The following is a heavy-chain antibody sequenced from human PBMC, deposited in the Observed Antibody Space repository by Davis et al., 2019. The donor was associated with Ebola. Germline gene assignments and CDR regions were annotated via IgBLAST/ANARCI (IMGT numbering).Heavy chain of an antibody. Sequence: GESLKISCAASRFTFSNYAMNWVRQAPGKGLEWVSAISGRGGSTYYADSVKGRFTISRDNAKNSLYLQMNSLRDEDTAVYYCARIMGIAAAPLLYYYYGMDVWGQGTTVTVSS. D-gene: IGHD6-13*01. CDR1: RFTFSNYA. J-gene: IGHJ6*02. V-gene: IGHV3-23*01. CDR3: ARIMGIAAAPLLYYYYGMDV. CDR2: ISGRGGST.